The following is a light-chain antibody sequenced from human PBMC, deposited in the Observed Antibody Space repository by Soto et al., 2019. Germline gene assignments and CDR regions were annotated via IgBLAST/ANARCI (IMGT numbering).Light chain of an antibody. CDR3: HQRQSWPRT. CDR2: QTS. J-gene: IGKJ1*01. Sequence: EIVLTQSPATLSSFPGDRVTLSCRASQYINTRLAWYQHRPGQAPRLIIYQTSIRAAGIPARFSASGSETDFTLTISDVQPEDFALYYCHQRQSWPRTLGQGTKVDIK. V-gene: IGKV3D-11*03. CDR1: QYINTR.